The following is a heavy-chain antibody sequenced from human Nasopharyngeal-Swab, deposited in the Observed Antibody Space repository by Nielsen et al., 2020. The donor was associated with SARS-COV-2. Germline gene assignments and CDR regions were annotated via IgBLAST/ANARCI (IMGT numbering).Heavy chain of an antibody. V-gene: IGHV4-4*02. D-gene: IGHD2-2*01. Sequence: SETLSLTCAVSGGSVSGNDWWTWVRQSPGKGLEWIGEVSHSGSINYNPSLKSRVTLSMDKSKRQFSLRLTSVSAADTAVYFCARGDLVVVPSPILGLGPFFYYFYLDVWGKGTTVTVSS. J-gene: IGHJ6*03. CDR1: GGSVSGNDW. CDR2: VSHSGSI. CDR3: ARGDLVVVPSPILGLGPFFYYFYLDV.